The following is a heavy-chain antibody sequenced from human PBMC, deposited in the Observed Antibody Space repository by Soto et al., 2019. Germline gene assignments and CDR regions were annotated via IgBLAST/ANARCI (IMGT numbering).Heavy chain of an antibody. CDR2: ISGSGGST. J-gene: IGHJ4*02. CDR3: AEEYCSGGSCYLTVDY. V-gene: IGHV3-23*01. CDR1: GFTFSSYA. D-gene: IGHD2-15*01. Sequence: PGGSLRLSCAASGFTFSSYAMSWVRQAPGKGLEWVSAISGSGGSTYYTDSVKGRFTISRDNSKNTLYLQMNSLRAEDTAVYYCAEEYCSGGSCYLTVDYWGQGTLVTVSS.